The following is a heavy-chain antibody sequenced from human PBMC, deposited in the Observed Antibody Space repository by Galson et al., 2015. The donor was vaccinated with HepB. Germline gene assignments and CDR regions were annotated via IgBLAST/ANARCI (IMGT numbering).Heavy chain of an antibody. CDR1: GYSSTSYW. CDR3: ARHYRYYYDSSGYCDY. J-gene: IGHJ4*02. Sequence: QSGAEVKKPGESLRISCKGSGYSSTSYWISWVRQMPGKGLEWMGRIDPSDSYTNYSPSFQGHVTISADKSISTAYLQWSSLKASDTAMYYCARHYRYYYDSSGYCDYWGQGTLVTVSS. V-gene: IGHV5-10-1*01. CDR2: IDPSDSYT. D-gene: IGHD3-22*01.